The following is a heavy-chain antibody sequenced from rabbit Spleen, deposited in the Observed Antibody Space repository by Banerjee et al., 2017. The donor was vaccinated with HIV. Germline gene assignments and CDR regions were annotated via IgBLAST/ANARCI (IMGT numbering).Heavy chain of an antibody. J-gene: IGHJ4*01. D-gene: IGHD1-1*01. CDR3: ARDLVAVIGWNFNL. CDR2: TYTVNGAT. CDR1: GFSLDNNYV. Sequence: QSLEESGGDLVKPGASLTLTCTASGFSLDNNYVMRWVRQAPGKGLEWITSTYTVNGATYYATWAKGRFTMSRTSSTTVTLQMTRLTAADTATYFCARDLVAVIGWNFNLWGPGTLVTVS. V-gene: IGHV1S40*01.